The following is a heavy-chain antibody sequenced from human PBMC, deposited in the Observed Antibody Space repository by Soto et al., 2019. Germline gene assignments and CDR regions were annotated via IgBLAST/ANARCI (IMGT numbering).Heavy chain of an antibody. CDR3: ARGGSSSDYFDY. V-gene: IGHV1-69*13. Sequence: SVKVSFKASRGTFSSYAISWVRQAPGQGLEWMGGIIPIFGTANYAQKFQGRVTITADESTSTAYMELSSLRSEDTAVYYCARGGSSSDYFDYWGQGTLVTVSS. J-gene: IGHJ4*02. D-gene: IGHD6-6*01. CDR2: IIPIFGTA. CDR1: RGTFSSYA.